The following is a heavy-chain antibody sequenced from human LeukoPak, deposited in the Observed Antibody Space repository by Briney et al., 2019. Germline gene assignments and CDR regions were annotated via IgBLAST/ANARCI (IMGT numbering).Heavy chain of an antibody. CDR1: AFTFSSYW. D-gene: IGHD6-25*01. J-gene: IGHJ6*03. CDR3: SGYPYYYYMDV. V-gene: IGHV3-74*01. CDR2: INSDGSST. Sequence: PGGSLRLSCAASAFTFSSYWMHWVRQAPGKGLVWVSRINSDGSSTSYADSVKGRFTISRDNAKNTLYLQMNSLRAEDTAVYYCSGYPYYYYMDVWGKGTTVTVSS.